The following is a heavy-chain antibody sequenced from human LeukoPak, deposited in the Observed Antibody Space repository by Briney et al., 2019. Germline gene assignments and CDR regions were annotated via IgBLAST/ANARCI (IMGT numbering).Heavy chain of an antibody. CDR3: TTVPGTAGTLVEGTEYYFDY. D-gene: IGHD1-26*01. CDR1: GFTFSNAW. V-gene: IGHV3-15*01. Sequence: PGGSLRLSCAASGFTFSNAWMSWVRQAPGKGLEWVGRIKSKTDGGTTDYAAPVKGRLTISRDDSKNTLYLQMNSLKTEDTAVYYCTTVPGTAGTLVEGTEYYFDYWGQGTLVTVSS. CDR2: IKSKTDGGTT. J-gene: IGHJ4*02.